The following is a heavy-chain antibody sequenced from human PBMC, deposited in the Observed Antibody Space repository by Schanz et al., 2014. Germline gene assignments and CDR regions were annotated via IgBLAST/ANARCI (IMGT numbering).Heavy chain of an antibody. CDR1: GFTLSNYA. Sequence: QVQLVESGGGVVQPGRSLRLSCAASGFTLSNYAMSWVRQAPGKGLEWVAVIWSDGTNEYYADSVKGRFTISGDSSKYTVYLQMNSLRSGDTAVYYCTKGRTFGRWGQGTLVTVSS. J-gene: IGHJ4*02. V-gene: IGHV3-30*18. CDR3: TKGRTFGR. CDR2: IWSDGTNE. D-gene: IGHD3-16*01.